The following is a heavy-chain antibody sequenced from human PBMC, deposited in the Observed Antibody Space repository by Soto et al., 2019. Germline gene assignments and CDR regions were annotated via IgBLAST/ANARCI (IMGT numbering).Heavy chain of an antibody. J-gene: IGHJ4*02. Sequence: ASVKVSCKASGGTFSSYAISWVRQAPGQGLEWMGGIIPIFGTANYAQKFQGRVTITADESTSTAYMELSSLRSEDTAVYYRARDFYAGVAGSAGWGYFDYWGQGTLVTVSS. D-gene: IGHD6-19*01. CDR1: GGTFSSYA. V-gene: IGHV1-69*13. CDR2: IIPIFGTA. CDR3: ARDFYAGVAGSAGWGYFDY.